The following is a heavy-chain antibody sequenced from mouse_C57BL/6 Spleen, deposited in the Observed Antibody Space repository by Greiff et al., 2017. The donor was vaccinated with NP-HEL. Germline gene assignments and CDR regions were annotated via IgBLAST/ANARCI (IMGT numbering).Heavy chain of an antibody. CDR2: INPGSGGT. CDR1: GYAFTNYL. CDR3: ARGDGYYDAMDY. J-gene: IGHJ4*01. V-gene: IGHV1-54*01. D-gene: IGHD2-3*01. Sequence: QVQLQQSGTELVRPGTSVKVSCKASGYAFTNYLIEWVKQRPGQGLEWIGVINPGSGGTNYNEKFKGKATLTADKSSSTAYMQLSSLTSEDSAVYFCARGDGYYDAMDYWGQGTSVTVSS.